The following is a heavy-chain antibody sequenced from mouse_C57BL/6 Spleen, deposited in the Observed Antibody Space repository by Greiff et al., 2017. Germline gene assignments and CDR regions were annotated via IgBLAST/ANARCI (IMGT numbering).Heavy chain of an antibody. CDR3: ASRNWDVCYFDY. J-gene: IGHJ2*01. D-gene: IGHD4-1*01. Sequence: VQLQQSGPELVKPGASVKISCKASGYAFSSYWMNWVKQRPGKGLEWIGRIYPGDGDTNYNGKFKGKATLTADKSSSTAYMQLSSLTSEDSAVYFGASRNWDVCYFDYWGQGTTLTVSS. CDR2: IYPGDGDT. CDR1: GYAFSSYW. V-gene: IGHV1-82*01.